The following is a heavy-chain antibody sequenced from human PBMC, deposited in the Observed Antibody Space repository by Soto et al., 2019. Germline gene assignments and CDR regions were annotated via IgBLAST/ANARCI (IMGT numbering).Heavy chain of an antibody. Sequence: PSETLSLTCAVSGGSISSGGYSWSWIRQPPGKGLEWIGYIYHSGSTYYNPSLKSRVTISVDRSKNQFSLKLSSVNAADTAVYYCARGPPFGYWGQGTLVTVSS. CDR2: IYHSGST. CDR1: GGSISSGGYS. CDR3: ARGPPFGY. V-gene: IGHV4-30-2*01. J-gene: IGHJ4*02. D-gene: IGHD3-10*01.